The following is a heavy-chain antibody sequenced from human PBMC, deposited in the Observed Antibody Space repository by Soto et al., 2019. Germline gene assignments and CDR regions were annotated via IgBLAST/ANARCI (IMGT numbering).Heavy chain of an antibody. CDR3: AGDMYSSSWYRAADNWFDP. Sequence: SETLSLTCTVSGGSVSSGSYYWSWIRQPPGKGLEWIGYIYYSGSTNYNPSLKSRVTISVDTSKNQFSLKLSSVTAADTAVYYCAGDMYSSSWYRAADNWFDPWGQGTLVTVSS. V-gene: IGHV4-61*01. D-gene: IGHD6-13*01. CDR2: IYYSGST. CDR1: GGSVSSGSYY. J-gene: IGHJ5*02.